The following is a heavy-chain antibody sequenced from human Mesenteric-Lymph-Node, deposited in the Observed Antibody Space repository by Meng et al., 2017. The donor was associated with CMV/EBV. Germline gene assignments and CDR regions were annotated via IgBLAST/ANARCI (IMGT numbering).Heavy chain of an antibody. D-gene: IGHD3-3*01. CDR3: ARISIFGVVTTSYYYYYGMDV. V-gene: IGHV3-21*01. CDR1: GFTFNNYW. Sequence: GESLKISCAASGFTFNNYWMHWVRQAPGKGLEWVSSISSSSSYIYYADSVKGRFTISRDNAKNSLYLQMNSLRAEDTAVYYCARISIFGVVTTSYYYYYGMDVWGQGTTVTVSS. J-gene: IGHJ6*02. CDR2: ISSSSSYI.